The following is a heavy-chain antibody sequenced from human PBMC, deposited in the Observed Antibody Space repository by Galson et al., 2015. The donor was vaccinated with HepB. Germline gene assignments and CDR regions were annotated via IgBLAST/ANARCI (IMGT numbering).Heavy chain of an antibody. CDR2: IHPGDSHT. Sequence: QSGAEVKKPGQSLKVSCKASGYNFPSYWIGWVRQMPGKGLEWMGIIHPGDSHTRYSPSFQGQVTISADKSISTAYLQWSSLKASDTAMYYCVRGAHRSENYFPPHFDFWGQGTLVTVSS. J-gene: IGHJ4*02. CDR1: GYNFPSYW. CDR3: VRGAHRSENYFPPHFDF. V-gene: IGHV5-51*01. D-gene: IGHD3-10*01.